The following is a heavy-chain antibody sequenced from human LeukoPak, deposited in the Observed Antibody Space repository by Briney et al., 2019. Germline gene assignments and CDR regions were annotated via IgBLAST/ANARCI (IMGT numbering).Heavy chain of an antibody. CDR3: ARRSRNGLDAFDI. CDR2: IDPNNGDT. D-gene: IGHD2-8*01. CDR1: AYTFTGYY. Sequence: ASVKVSCTASAYTFTGYYLHWVRQAPGQGPGWVGWIDPNNGDTDYAQEFQGRVTMTRVRSISTAYMELSRLTSDDTAVYYCARRSRNGLDAFDIWGQGTMVTVSS. V-gene: IGHV1-2*02. J-gene: IGHJ3*02.